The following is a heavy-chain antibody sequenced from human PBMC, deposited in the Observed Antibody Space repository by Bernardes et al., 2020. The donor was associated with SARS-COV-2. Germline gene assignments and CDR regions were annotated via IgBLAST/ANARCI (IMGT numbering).Heavy chain of an antibody. CDR3: ARDADRTMVRGVIIATPHNWFDP. V-gene: IGHV1-18*01. Sequence: ASVKVSCKASGYTFTSYVISWVRQAPGQGLEWMGWISAYNVNTNYAQKLQGRVTMTTDTSTSTAYMELRSLRSDDTAVYYCARDADRTMVRGVIIATPHNWFDPWGQGTLVTVSS. D-gene: IGHD3-10*01. CDR2: ISAYNVNT. J-gene: IGHJ5*02. CDR1: GYTFTSYV.